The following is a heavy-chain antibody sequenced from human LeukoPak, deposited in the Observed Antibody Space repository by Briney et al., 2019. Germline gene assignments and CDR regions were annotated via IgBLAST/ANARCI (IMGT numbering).Heavy chain of an antibody. CDR1: GFTFSSHA. V-gene: IGHV3-23*01. CDR3: VKDFDY. CDR2: IGGSGSPI. J-gene: IGHJ4*02. Sequence: GGSLRLSCAASGFTFSSHAMSWVRQAPGKGLEWVSTIGGSGSPIFYTASVKGRFTISRDNSRNTLHLQMNSLSAEDSAIYYCVKDFDYWGQGTLVTVSS.